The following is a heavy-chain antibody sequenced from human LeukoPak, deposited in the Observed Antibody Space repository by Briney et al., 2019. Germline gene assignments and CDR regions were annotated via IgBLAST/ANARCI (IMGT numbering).Heavy chain of an antibody. CDR1: GFTFTTYS. CDR2: ISGSGGST. CDR3: AKTDYGSGSYSHFDY. Sequence: GGSLRLSCEASGFTFTTYSMTWVRQAPGKGLEWVSAISGSGGSTYYADSVKGRFTISRDNSKNTLYLQMNSLRAEDTAVYYCAKTDYGSGSYSHFDYWGQGTLVTVSS. J-gene: IGHJ4*02. V-gene: IGHV3-23*01. D-gene: IGHD3-10*01.